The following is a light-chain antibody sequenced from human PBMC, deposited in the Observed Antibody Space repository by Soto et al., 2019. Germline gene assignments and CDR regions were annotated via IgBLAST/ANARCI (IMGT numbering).Light chain of an antibody. CDR2: DAS. J-gene: IGKJ4*01. V-gene: IGKV1-33*01. CDR1: QDIGNY. CDR3: QQYDDLPPLT. Sequence: DIQMTQSPSSLSASVGDRVTITCRASQDIGNYLNWYPQQPGKAPKLLIYDASTLNTGVPSRFSGSGSGSDFTFTISSLQPEDIATYYCQQYDDLPPLTFGGGTKVEIK.